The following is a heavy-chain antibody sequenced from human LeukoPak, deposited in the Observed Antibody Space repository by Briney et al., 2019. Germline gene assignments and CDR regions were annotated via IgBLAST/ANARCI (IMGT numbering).Heavy chain of an antibody. CDR2: IRYDGSNK. V-gene: IGHV3-30*02. CDR3: ARGGSSSWIELDY. Sequence: GGSLRLSCAASGFTFSSYGMHWVRQAPGKGLEWVAFIRYDGSNKYYADSVKGRFTISRDNSKNTLYLQMNSLRAEDTAVYYCARGGSSSWIELDYWGQGTLVTVSS. CDR1: GFTFSSYG. J-gene: IGHJ4*02. D-gene: IGHD6-13*01.